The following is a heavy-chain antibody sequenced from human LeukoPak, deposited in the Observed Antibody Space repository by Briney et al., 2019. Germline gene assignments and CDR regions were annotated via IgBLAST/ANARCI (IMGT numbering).Heavy chain of an antibody. D-gene: IGHD3-10*01. Sequence: GGSLRLSCAASGFTFSSYAMSWVRQAPGKGLEWVSGISGSGGRTYYADSVKGRFTVSRDNSKNTLHLQMNSLRAEDTAVYYCAKHPLDGSGKYFDYWGQGTLVTVSS. V-gene: IGHV3-23*01. J-gene: IGHJ4*02. CDR2: ISGSGGRT. CDR3: AKHPLDGSGKYFDY. CDR1: GFTFSSYA.